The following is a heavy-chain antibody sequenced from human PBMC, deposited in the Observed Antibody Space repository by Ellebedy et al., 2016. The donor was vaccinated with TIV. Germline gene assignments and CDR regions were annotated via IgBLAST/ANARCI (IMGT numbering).Heavy chain of an antibody. CDR3: AHSQIRSFDWLLYYWFDP. J-gene: IGHJ5*02. Sequence: SGPTLVKPTQTLTLTCTFSGFSLSTSGVGVGWIRQHPGKALEWLALIYWDDDKRYSPSLKSRLTITKDTPKNQVVLTMTNMDPVDTATYYCAHSQIRSFDWLLYYWFDPWGQGTLVTVSS. D-gene: IGHD3-9*01. V-gene: IGHV2-5*02. CDR2: IYWDDDK. CDR1: GFSLSTSGVG.